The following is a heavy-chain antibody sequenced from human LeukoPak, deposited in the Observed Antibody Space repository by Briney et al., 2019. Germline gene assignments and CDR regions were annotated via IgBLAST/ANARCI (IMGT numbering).Heavy chain of an antibody. CDR3: AREAQYYDFWSGTKHTPNWFDP. J-gene: IGHJ5*02. CDR2: IIPILGIA. D-gene: IGHD3-3*01. CDR1: GGTFSSYA. Sequence: SVKVSCKASGGTFSSYAISWVRQAPGQGLEWMGRIIPILGIANYAQKFQGRVTITADESTSTAYMELSSLRSEDTAVYYCAREAQYYDFWSGTKHTPNWFDPWGQGTLVTVSS. V-gene: IGHV1-69*04.